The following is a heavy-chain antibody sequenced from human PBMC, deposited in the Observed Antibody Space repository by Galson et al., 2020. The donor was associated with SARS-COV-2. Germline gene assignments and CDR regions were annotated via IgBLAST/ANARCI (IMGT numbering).Heavy chain of an antibody. CDR1: GFSLSTSGMC. D-gene: IGHD3-22*01. V-gene: IGHV2-70*11. CDR3: ARISWDSSGYPASENAFDI. J-gene: IGHJ3*02. CDR2: IDWDDDK. Sequence: SGPTLVKPTQTLTLTCTFSGFSLSTSGMCVSWIRQPPGKALEWLARIDWDDDKYYSTSLKTRLTISKDTSKNQVVLTMTNMDPVDTATYYCARISWDSSGYPASENAFDIWGQGTMVTVSS.